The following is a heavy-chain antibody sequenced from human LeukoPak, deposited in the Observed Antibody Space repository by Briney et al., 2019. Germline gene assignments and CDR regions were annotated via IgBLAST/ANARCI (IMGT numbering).Heavy chain of an antibody. D-gene: IGHD3-10*01. CDR3: ARDRPMVRGVNNYYYYGMDV. CDR2: IYYSGST. V-gene: IGHV4-31*02. CDR1: GGSISGYY. Sequence: SEALSLTCTVSGGSISGYYWSWIRQHPGKGLEWIGYIYYSGSTYYNPSLKSRVTISVDTSKNQFSLKLSSVTAADTAVYYCARDRPMVRGVNNYYYYGMDVWGQGTTVTVSS. J-gene: IGHJ6*02.